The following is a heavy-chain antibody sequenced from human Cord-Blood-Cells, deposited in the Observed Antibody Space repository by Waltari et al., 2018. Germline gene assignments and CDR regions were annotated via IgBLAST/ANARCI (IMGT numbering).Heavy chain of an antibody. CDR2: IWYDGSNK. Sequence: QVQLVESGGGVVQPGRSLRLSCAASGLTFSSYRLHWVRQAPGKGLELVAVIWYDGSNKYYADSVKGRFTISRDNSKNTLYLQMNSLRAEDTAVYYCARDHRSYAFDYWGQGTLVTVSS. V-gene: IGHV3-33*01. CDR1: GLTFSSYR. CDR3: ARDHRSYAFDY. J-gene: IGHJ4*02. D-gene: IGHD1-26*01.